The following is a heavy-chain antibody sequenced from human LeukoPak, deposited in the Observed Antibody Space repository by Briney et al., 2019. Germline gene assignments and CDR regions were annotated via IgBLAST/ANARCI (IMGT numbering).Heavy chain of an antibody. Sequence: GGSLRLSCAASGFTFSSYSMNWVRQAPGKGLGWVSSISSSSSYIYYADSVKGQFTISRDNAKNSLYLQMNSLRAEDTAVYYCARDWVGYCSSTSCRFDYWGQGTLVTVSS. D-gene: IGHD2-2*01. J-gene: IGHJ4*02. V-gene: IGHV3-21*01. CDR3: ARDWVGYCSSTSCRFDY. CDR1: GFTFSSYS. CDR2: ISSSSSYI.